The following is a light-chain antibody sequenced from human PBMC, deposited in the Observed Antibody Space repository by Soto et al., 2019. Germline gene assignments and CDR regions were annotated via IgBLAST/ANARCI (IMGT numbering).Light chain of an antibody. CDR2: DAS. CDR3: QQYESYSPWT. J-gene: IGKJ1*01. CDR1: QSLGTW. Sequence: IQMTQSPSTLSSSVGERATISCRASQSLGTWLAWYQQKPGKAPTLLIYDASTMQSGVPSRYSGSGSGTEFTLTISNLQPDDFATYYCQQYESYSPWTFGQGTKVDIK. V-gene: IGKV1-5*01.